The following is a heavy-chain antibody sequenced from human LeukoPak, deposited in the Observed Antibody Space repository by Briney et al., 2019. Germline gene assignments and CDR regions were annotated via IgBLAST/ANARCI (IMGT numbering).Heavy chain of an antibody. CDR2: IYWDDDK. V-gene: IGHV2-5*02. J-gene: IGHJ4*02. CDR1: GFSLSTSGVG. CDR3: AHHPPYVADSTVWNS. D-gene: IGHD1-1*01. Sequence: GSGPTLVNPTQTLTLTCTFSGFSLSTSGVGVGWIRQPPGKALEWLALIYWDDDKRYSPSLKSRLTIIKDTSKNEVVLTMTNIHSMNTASYIGAHHPPYVADSTVWNSWGKGPLFTVSS.